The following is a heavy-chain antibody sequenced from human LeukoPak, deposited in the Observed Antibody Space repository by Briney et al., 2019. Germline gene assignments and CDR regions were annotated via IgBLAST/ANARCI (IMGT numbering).Heavy chain of an antibody. CDR3: ARGSMAYAYAFDI. D-gene: IGHD2/OR15-2a*01. Sequence: SETLSLTCTVSGGSISSTSYYWVWIRQPPGKGLEWIGSISYSGDTYYTPSLKTRVTLSVDTSKSQFSLRLNSVTAADTAVYYCARGSMAYAYAFDIWGQGTMVTVSS. J-gene: IGHJ3*02. CDR2: ISYSGDT. V-gene: IGHV4-39*01. CDR1: GGSISSTSYY.